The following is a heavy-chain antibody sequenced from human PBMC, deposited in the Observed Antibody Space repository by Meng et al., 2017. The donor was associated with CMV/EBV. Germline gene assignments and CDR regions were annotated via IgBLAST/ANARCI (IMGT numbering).Heavy chain of an antibody. Sequence: ASVKVSCKASGYTFTSYCISWVRQAPGQGLEWMGWISAYNGNTNYAQKLQGRVTMTTDTSTSTAYMELRSLRTDDTAVDYCARDLFTYSSSWYFDYWGQGTLVTVSS. J-gene: IGHJ4*02. V-gene: IGHV1-18*04. CDR1: GYTFTSYC. CDR2: ISAYNGNT. D-gene: IGHD6-13*01. CDR3: ARDLFTYSSSWYFDY.